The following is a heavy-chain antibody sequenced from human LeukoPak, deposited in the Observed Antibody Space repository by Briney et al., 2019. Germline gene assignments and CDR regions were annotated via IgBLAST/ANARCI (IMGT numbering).Heavy chain of an antibody. V-gene: IGHV4-30-2*01. CDR1: GGSISSGGYY. CDR3: ARGRTGYCSSTSCYLDAFDI. Sequence: SETLSLTCTVSGGSISSGGYYWSWIRQPPGKGLEWIGYIYHSGSTYYNPSLKSRVTISVDRSKNQFSLKLSSVTAADTAVYYCARGRTGYCSSTSCYLDAFDIWGQGTMVTVSS. CDR2: IYHSGST. D-gene: IGHD2-2*01. J-gene: IGHJ3*02.